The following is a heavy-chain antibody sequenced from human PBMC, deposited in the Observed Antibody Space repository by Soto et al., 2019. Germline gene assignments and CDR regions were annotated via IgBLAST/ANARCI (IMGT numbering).Heavy chain of an antibody. CDR3: AREEGRQQLGPFDY. D-gene: IGHD6-13*01. CDR1: GYTSTSYA. V-gene: IGHV1-3*01. J-gene: IGHJ4*02. CDR2: INAGNGNT. Sequence: ASVKVSCKASGYTSTSYAMHWVRQAPGQRLEWMGWINAGNGNTKYSQKFQGRVTITRDTSASTAYMELSSLRSEDTAVYYCAREEGRQQLGPFDYWGQGTLVTVSS.